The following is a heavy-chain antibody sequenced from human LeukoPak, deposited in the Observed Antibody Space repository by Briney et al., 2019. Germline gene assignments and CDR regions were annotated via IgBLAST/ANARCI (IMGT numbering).Heavy chain of an antibody. Sequence: ASVKASCKASGYTFTGYYMHWVRQAPGQGLEWMGWINPNSGGTNYAQKFQGRVTMTRDTSISTAYMELSRLRSDDTAVYYCARVVIVGATIGFDYWGQGTLVTVSS. D-gene: IGHD1-26*01. CDR1: GYTFTGYY. J-gene: IGHJ4*02. CDR2: INPNSGGT. CDR3: ARVVIVGATIGFDY. V-gene: IGHV1-2*02.